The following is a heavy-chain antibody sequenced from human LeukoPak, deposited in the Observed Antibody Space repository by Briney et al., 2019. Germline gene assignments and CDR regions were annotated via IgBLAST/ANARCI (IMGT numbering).Heavy chain of an antibody. CDR2: IYWDDDK. Sequence: GSGPTLVKPTQTLTLTCTFSGFSLRTGGVGVGWVRQPPGKALEWLALIYWDDDKRYNSSLKSRLTITKDTSKNQVVLTMTNVDPVGTATYYCVHRRIYSPFDYWGQGALVTVSS. J-gene: IGHJ4*02. V-gene: IGHV2-5*02. D-gene: IGHD4-11*01. CDR3: VHRRIYSPFDY. CDR1: GFSLRTGGVG.